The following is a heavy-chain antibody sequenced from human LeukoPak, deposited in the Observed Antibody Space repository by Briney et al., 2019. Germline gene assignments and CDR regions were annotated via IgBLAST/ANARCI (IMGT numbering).Heavy chain of an antibody. CDR1: GYTFTSYG. J-gene: IGHJ4*02. V-gene: IGHV1-18*01. CDR3: AFLDALGSGWYY. Sequence: ASVKVSCKASGYTFTSYGISWVRQAPGQGFEWMGWISAYNGNTNYAQKLQGRVTMTTDTSTSTAYMELRSLRSDDTAVYYCAFLDALGSGWYYWGQGTLVTVSS. CDR2: ISAYNGNT. D-gene: IGHD6-19*01.